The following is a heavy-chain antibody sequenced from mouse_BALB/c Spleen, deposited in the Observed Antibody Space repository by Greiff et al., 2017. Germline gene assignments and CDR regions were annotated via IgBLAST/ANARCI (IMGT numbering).Heavy chain of an antibody. CDR3: AREMITTETWFAY. CDR1: GFNFKDSY. J-gene: IGHJ3*01. D-gene: IGHD2-4*01. Sequence: VQLKQSGAELVKPGASVKLSCTASGFNFKDSYMHWVKQRPEQGLEWIGRIDPANGNTKYDPKFQGKATITADTSSNTAYLQLSSLTSEDTAVYYCAREMITTETWFAYWGQGTLVTVSA. V-gene: IGHV14-3*02. CDR2: IDPANGNT.